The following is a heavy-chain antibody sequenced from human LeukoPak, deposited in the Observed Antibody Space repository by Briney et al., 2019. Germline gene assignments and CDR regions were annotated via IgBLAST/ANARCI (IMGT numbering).Heavy chain of an antibody. J-gene: IGHJ4*02. D-gene: IGHD3-16*02. CDR3: TSNGWELSLSHDF. Sequence: GGSLRLSCAASGFTFSNAWMNWVRQAPGKGLEWVGRIKSKTDVGTTDYAAPVKGRFSLSRDDSKDTLYLQMSSLKTEDTAIYYCTSNGWELSLSHDFWGQGTLVTVSS. CDR1: GFTFSNAW. V-gene: IGHV3-15*07. CDR2: IKSKTDVGTT.